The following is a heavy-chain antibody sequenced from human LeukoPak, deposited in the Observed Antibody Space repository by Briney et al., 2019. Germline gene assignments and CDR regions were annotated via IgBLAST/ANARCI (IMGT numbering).Heavy chain of an antibody. V-gene: IGHV4-34*01. CDR3: ARGVRSDCSSTSCYMSHTFDY. CDR1: GGSFSGYY. CDR2: INHSGST. Sequence: SETLSLTCAVYGGSFSGYYWSWIRQPPGKGLEWIGEINHSGSTNYNPSLKSRVTISVDTSKNQFSLKLSSVTAADTAVYYCARGVRSDCSSTSCYMSHTFDYWGQGTLVTVSS. J-gene: IGHJ4*02. D-gene: IGHD2-2*02.